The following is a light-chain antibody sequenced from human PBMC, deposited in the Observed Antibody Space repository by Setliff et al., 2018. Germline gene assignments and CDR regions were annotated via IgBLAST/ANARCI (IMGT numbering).Light chain of an antibody. CDR2: EVN. CDR3: SSYAGSNNFCV. CDR1: SSDVGGYKF. J-gene: IGLJ1*01. V-gene: IGLV2-8*01. Sequence: ALTQPPSASGSPGQSVTISCTGTSSDVGGYKFVSWYQHHPGKAPKLIIYEVNKRPSGVPDRFSGSKSGNTASLTVSGLQAEDGADYYCSSYAGSNNFCVFGTGTKVTVL.